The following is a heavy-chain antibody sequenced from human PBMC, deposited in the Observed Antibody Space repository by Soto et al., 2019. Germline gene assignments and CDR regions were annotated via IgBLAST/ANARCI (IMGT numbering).Heavy chain of an antibody. D-gene: IGHD2-21*02. V-gene: IGHV3-23*01. CDR1: GFTFSSYS. J-gene: IGHJ4*02. CDR3: AKYPHSGDCVTAWLYDY. Sequence: PGGSLSLSCAASGFTFSSYSMNWVRQAPGKGLEWVSAISGSGGSTYYADSVKGRFTISRDNSKNTLYLQMNSLRAEDTAVYYCAKYPHSGDCVTAWLYDYWGQGALVTVSS. CDR2: ISGSGGST.